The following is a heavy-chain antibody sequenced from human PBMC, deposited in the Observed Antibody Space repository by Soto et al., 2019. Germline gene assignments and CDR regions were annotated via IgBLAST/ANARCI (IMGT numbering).Heavy chain of an antibody. V-gene: IGHV3-23*01. Sequence: GGSLRLSCAASGFTFSSYAMSWVRQAPGKGLEWVSAISGSGGSTYYADSVKGRFTISRDNSKNTLYLQMNSLRAEDTAVYYGAKLAGYCSSTSCYGFRYYFDYWGQGTLVTVSS. CDR1: GFTFSSYA. D-gene: IGHD2-2*01. CDR2: ISGSGGST. J-gene: IGHJ4*02. CDR3: AKLAGYCSSTSCYGFRYYFDY.